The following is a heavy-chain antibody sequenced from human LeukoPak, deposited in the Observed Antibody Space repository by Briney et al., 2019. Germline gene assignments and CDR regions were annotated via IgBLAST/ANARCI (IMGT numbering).Heavy chain of an antibody. Sequence: GGSLRLSCAASGFTFSSSGMNWVRQAPGKGLEWVSYISSSSSTIYYTDSVKGRFTISRDNAKNSLYLQMNSLRAEDTAVYYCATLYYYDSLGFDYWGQGTLVTVSS. CDR1: GFTFSSSG. CDR2: ISSSSSTI. V-gene: IGHV3-48*04. CDR3: ATLYYYDSLGFDY. J-gene: IGHJ4*02. D-gene: IGHD3-22*01.